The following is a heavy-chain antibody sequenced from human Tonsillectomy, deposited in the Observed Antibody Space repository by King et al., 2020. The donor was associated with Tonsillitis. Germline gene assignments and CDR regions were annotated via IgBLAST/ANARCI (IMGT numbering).Heavy chain of an antibody. V-gene: IGHV3-30*18. D-gene: IGHD2-15*01. CDR1: GFSFSSYG. J-gene: IGHJ4*02. Sequence: VQLVESGGGVVQPGRSLRLSCAASGFSFSSYGMHWVRQAPGQGLEWGAVISYDGSNKYYADSVKGRFTISRDNSKNTLYLQMNSLRAEDTAVYYCAKDFAETRHDIVVVVNAYYFDYWGQGTLVTVSS. CDR2: ISYDGSNK. CDR3: AKDFAETRHDIVVVVNAYYFDY.